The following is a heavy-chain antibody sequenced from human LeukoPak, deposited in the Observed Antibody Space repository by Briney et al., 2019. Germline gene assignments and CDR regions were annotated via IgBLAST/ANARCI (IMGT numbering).Heavy chain of an antibody. CDR3: ARDFSSGSYSRWFDP. D-gene: IGHD1-26*01. V-gene: IGHV3-20*04. J-gene: IGHJ5*02. CDR1: GFTFDDYG. Sequence: GGSLRLSCAASGFTFDDYGMSWVRQAPGKGLGWVSGRNGGSTGYADSVKGRFTISRDNAKNSLYLQMNSLRAEDTALYYCARDFSSGSYSRWFDPWGQGTLVTVSS. CDR2: RNGGST.